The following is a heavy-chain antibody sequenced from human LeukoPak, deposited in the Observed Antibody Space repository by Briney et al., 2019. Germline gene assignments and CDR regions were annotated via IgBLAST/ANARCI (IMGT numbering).Heavy chain of an antibody. D-gene: IGHD2-2*01. V-gene: IGHV3-21*01. CDR2: ISSSSSYI. CDR3: ARNQLLSAYHYGMDV. Sequence: GGSLRLLCAASGLTLSSYSMNWVGQAAGKGMEWVSSISSSSSYIYYADSVKGRFTISRDNAKNSLYLQMNSLRAEDTAVYYCARNQLLSAYHYGMDVWGKGTTVTVSS. CDR1: GLTLSSYS. J-gene: IGHJ6*04.